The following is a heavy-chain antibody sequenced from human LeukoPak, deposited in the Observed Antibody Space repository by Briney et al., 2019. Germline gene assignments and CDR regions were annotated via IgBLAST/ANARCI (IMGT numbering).Heavy chain of an antibody. CDR1: GYTFTSYD. CDR3: ARGPPPNCSSTSCYAWGDY. Sequence: ASVKVSCKASGYTFTSYDINWVRQATGQGLEWMGWMNPNSGNTGYAQKFQGRVTMTRNTSISTAYMELSSLRSEDTAVYYCARGPPPNCSSTSCYAWGDYWGQGTLVTVSS. V-gene: IGHV1-8*02. J-gene: IGHJ4*02. CDR2: MNPNSGNT. D-gene: IGHD2-2*01.